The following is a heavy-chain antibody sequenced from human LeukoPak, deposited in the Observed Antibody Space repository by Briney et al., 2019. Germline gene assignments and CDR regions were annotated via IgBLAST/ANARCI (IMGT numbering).Heavy chain of an antibody. Sequence: PGGSLRLSCAASGFTFSSSSMNWVRQAPGKGLEWVSLISRSSGTIYYADSVKGRFTISRDNARNSLYLQMNSLRAEDMAVYYCARGRLGGGDFDYWGQGTLVTVSS. CDR1: GFTFSSSS. V-gene: IGHV3-48*01. J-gene: IGHJ4*02. CDR2: ISRSSGTI. D-gene: IGHD3-10*01. CDR3: ARGRLGGGDFDY.